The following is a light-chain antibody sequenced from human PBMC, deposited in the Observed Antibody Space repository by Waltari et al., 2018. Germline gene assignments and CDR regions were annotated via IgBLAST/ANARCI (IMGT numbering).Light chain of an antibody. CDR2: GAS. Sequence: DMELTQSPSYVSASVGDRVTITCRASQRISTWLAWYQQKPGKAPKLLIYGASNLVSGVPSRFGGSGSGTEFTLNISSLQPEDFATYYCQQYHSDLLSFGGGTRVEIK. CDR1: QRISTW. V-gene: IGKV1-12*01. CDR3: QQYHSDLLS. J-gene: IGKJ4*01.